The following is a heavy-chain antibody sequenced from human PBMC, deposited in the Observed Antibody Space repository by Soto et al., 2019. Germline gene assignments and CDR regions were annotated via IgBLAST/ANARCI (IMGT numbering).Heavy chain of an antibody. J-gene: IGHJ4*02. Sequence: ASVRVSCKASGYTFTSHNINWVRQAPGQGLEWMSWISTFNGATTYAQSLQGRVTMTTDISTSTAYMELRGLRPDDTAVYYCARGAYAYYFDYWGQGALVTVAS. CDR1: GYTFTSHN. D-gene: IGHD4-17*01. CDR3: ARGAYAYYFDY. V-gene: IGHV1-18*01. CDR2: ISTFNGAT.